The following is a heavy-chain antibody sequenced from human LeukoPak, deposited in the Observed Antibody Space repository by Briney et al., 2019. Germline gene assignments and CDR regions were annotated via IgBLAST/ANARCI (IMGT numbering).Heavy chain of an antibody. CDR3: TSKQYQLPSYYMDV. CDR2: MRSKANSYAT. CDR1: GLTFSGSA. V-gene: IGHV3-73*01. J-gene: IGHJ6*03. Sequence: PGGSLRLSCAPSGLTFSGSAMHWVRQPSGEGREWVGRMRSKANSYATAYAASVKGRFPISRDDSKNTAYLQMNSLKTEDTAVYYCTSKQYQLPSYYMDVWGKGTTVTVSS. D-gene: IGHD2-2*01.